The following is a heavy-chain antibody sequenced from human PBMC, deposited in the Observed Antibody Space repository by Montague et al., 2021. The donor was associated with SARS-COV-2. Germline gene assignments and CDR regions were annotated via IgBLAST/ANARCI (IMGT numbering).Heavy chain of an antibody. V-gene: IGHV3-48*02. CDR3: VREGLAGTWYYFDY. Sequence: SLRLSCAASGFSFRSYSMNWVRQAPGKGLEWVSYISSSGDIIYQADSVKGRFTISRDNAKNSLYLQMNSLRDEDTAVYYCVREGLAGTWYYFDYWGQGTPVTVSS. CDR2: ISSSGDII. D-gene: IGHD6-19*01. CDR1: GFSFRSYS. J-gene: IGHJ4*02.